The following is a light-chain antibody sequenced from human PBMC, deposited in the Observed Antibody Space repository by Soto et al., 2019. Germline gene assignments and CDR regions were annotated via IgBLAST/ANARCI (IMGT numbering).Light chain of an antibody. J-gene: IGKJ1*01. CDR3: QHYNNYPWT. CDR2: EAS. V-gene: IGKV1-5*03. CDR1: QGISNW. Sequence: DIQMTQSPSTLSASVGDRVTITCRASQGISNWLAWYQQKPGKAPKLLIYEASTLHSGVPSRFSGGGSGTHFTLSISSLQPDDFATYYCQHYNNYPWTFGQGTRVEVK.